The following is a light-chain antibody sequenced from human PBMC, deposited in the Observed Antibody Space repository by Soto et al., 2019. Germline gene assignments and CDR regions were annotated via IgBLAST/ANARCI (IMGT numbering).Light chain of an antibody. V-gene: IGLV1-44*01. CDR1: NSNVGRNF. Sequence: QSVLTQPPSASGTPGQRVTISCSGSNSNVGRNFVNWYQQFPGAAPQLLIYSHNQRPSGVPDRFSGAKSGTSASLAISGLQFEDEADYYCAAWDDSLNGYVFGTGTKLTV. CDR2: SHN. J-gene: IGLJ1*01. CDR3: AAWDDSLNGYV.